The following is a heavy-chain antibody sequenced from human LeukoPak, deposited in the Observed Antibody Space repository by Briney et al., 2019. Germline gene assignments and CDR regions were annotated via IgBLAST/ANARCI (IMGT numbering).Heavy chain of an antibody. V-gene: IGHV3-30-3*01. Sequence: GGSLRLSCAASGFTFSSYAMHWVRQAPGKGLEWVAVISYDGSNKYYADSVKGRFTISRDNSKNTLYQQMNSLRAEDTAVYYCARAYYGSGSNYYYGMDVWGQGTTVTVSS. D-gene: IGHD3-10*01. J-gene: IGHJ6*02. CDR1: GFTFSSYA. CDR2: ISYDGSNK. CDR3: ARAYYGSGSNYYYGMDV.